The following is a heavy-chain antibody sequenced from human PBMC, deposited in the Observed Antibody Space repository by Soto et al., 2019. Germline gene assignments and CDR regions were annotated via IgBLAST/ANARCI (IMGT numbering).Heavy chain of an antibody. V-gene: IGHV3-74*01. J-gene: IGHJ4*02. D-gene: IGHD2-2*01. Sequence: EAQLVESGGGLVQPGGSLRLSCAASGFTFSGDWMHWVRQAAGKGLVWVSRIHMDGSSTNYADHVKGRFTISRDNAKNRLYLHMNSLRVDDTAVYYCARGPRGLYQHDYWGQGALVTVSS. CDR3: ARGPRGLYQHDY. CDR1: GFTFSGDW. CDR2: IHMDGSST.